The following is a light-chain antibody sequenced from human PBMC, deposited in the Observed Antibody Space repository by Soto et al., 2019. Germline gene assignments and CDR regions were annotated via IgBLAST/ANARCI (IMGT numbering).Light chain of an antibody. J-gene: IGKJ5*01. CDR3: QQRTRSPMT. CDR1: QNLHSF. CDR2: DGS. Sequence: EIVLTQSPATLSVSPGVRVTLSCRASQNLHSFLNWYQQRPGQAPRPLIYDGSKRAAGVPDRISGDGSGTDYTLTISSLESEDFAVYYCQQRTRSPMTFGQGTRLEI. V-gene: IGKV3-11*01.